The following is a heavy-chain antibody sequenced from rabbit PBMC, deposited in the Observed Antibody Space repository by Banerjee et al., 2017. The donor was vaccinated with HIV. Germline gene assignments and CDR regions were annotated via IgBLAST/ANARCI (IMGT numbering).Heavy chain of an antibody. J-gene: IGHJ4*01. CDR1: GFSFSNKYV. CDR3: AREPDTGYDSFNL. Sequence: QEQLEESGGDLVKPEGSLTLTCTASGFSFSNKYVMCWVRQAPGKGLEWIACINTSSGNTVYATWAKGRFTISKTSWTTVTLQMTSLTAADTATYFCAREPDTGYDSFNLWGQGTLVTVS. D-gene: IGHD6-1*01. V-gene: IGHV1S45*01. CDR2: INTSSGNT.